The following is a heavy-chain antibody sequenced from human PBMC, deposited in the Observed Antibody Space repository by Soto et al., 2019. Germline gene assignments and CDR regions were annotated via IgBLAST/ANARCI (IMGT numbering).Heavy chain of an antibody. CDR2: ISAYNGNT. V-gene: IGHV1-18*01. D-gene: IGHD3-22*01. Sequence: ASVKVSCKASGYTFTSYGIIWVRQAPGQGLEWMGWISAYNGNTNYAQKLQGRVTMTTDTSTSTAYMELRSLRSDDTAVYYCARSPYYYDSSGYLYYYYYGMDVWGQGTTVTAP. CDR1: GYTFTSYG. CDR3: ARSPYYYDSSGYLYYYYYGMDV. J-gene: IGHJ6*02.